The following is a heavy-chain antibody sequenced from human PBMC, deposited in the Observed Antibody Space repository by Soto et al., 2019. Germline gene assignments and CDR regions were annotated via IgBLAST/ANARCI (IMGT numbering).Heavy chain of an antibody. CDR2: VISLFGTA. CDR1: GGTFSSHS. J-gene: IGHJ4*02. D-gene: IGHD4-17*01. Sequence: GASVKVSCKASGGTFSSHSINWVRQAPGQGLEWMGGVISLFGTANYAHNFKGRVTITADQSTGTAYMELNSLRSDDTAVYYCAREVGYGDFSAALLDWGQGTLVTVSS. CDR3: AREVGYGDFSAALLD. V-gene: IGHV1-69*13.